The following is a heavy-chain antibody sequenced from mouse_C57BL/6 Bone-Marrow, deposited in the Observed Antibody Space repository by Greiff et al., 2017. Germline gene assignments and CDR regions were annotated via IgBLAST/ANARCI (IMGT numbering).Heavy chain of an antibody. D-gene: IGHD2-2*01. CDR2: IDPETGGT. V-gene: IGHV1-15*01. CDR3: TYGFLYYFDY. J-gene: IGHJ2*01. Sequence: VQLQESGAELVRPGASVTLSCKASGYTFTDYEMHWVKQTPVHGLEWIGAIDPETGGTAYNQKFKGKAILTADNSSSTAYMELRSLTSEDSAVYYCTYGFLYYFDYWGQGTTLTVSA. CDR1: GYTFTDYE.